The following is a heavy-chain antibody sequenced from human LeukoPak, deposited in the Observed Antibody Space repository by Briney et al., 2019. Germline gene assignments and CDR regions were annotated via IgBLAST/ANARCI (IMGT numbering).Heavy chain of an antibody. CDR2: IYYSGST. D-gene: IGHD1-26*01. V-gene: IGHV4-59*01. J-gene: IGHJ4*02. CDR1: GGSISSYY. CDR3: ASSGLEWESPTYYFDY. Sequence: ASETLSLTCTVSGGSISSYYWSWIRQPPGKGLEWIGYIYYSGSTNYNPSLKSRVTISVDTSKNQFSLKLSSVTAADTAVYYCASSGLEWESPTYYFDYWGQGTLVNFSS.